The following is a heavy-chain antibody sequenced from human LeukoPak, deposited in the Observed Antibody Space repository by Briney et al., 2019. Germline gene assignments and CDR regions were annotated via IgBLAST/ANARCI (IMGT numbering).Heavy chain of an antibody. CDR3: AKGRGRGSEIEFDY. Sequence: GGSLRLSCAASGFAFSSQAMGWVRQAPGKGLEWVAGISYDGTNKYYVDSVKGRFTISRDNSKNTLYLQMNSLRAEDTAVYYCAKGRGRGSEIEFDYWGQGTLVTVSS. CDR1: GFAFSSQA. V-gene: IGHV3-30*18. CDR2: ISYDGTNK. D-gene: IGHD1-1*01. J-gene: IGHJ4*02.